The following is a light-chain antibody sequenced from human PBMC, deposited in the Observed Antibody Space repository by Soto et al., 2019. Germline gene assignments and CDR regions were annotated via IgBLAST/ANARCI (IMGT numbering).Light chain of an antibody. CDR1: SSDVGGYNY. CDR3: NSYTSGTTLV. Sequence: QSALTQPASVSGSPGQSITISCTGTSSDVGGYNYVSWYQQHPGKAPTLMIYDVSNRPSGVSNRFSGSKSGNTASLTISGLQAEDEADYYCNSYTSGTTLVFGTGTKVTVL. CDR2: DVS. V-gene: IGLV2-14*03. J-gene: IGLJ1*01.